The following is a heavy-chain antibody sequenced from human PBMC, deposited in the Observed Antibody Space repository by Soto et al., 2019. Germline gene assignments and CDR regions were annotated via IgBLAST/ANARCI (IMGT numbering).Heavy chain of an antibody. D-gene: IGHD1-1*01. CDR1: GFTCSSYS. CDR3: ARARTTVIGYDFAY. V-gene: IGHV3-48*02. CDR2: ISSSSSTI. Sequence: EVQLLESGGGLVQPGWSLRLSCAASGFTCSSYSMNWVRQAPGKLLEWVSYISSSSSTIYYADSVKGRFTISRDNATNSLYLPMNSVRDADTAVYYCARARTTVIGYDFAYWGKGTLVTVSS. J-gene: IGHJ4*02.